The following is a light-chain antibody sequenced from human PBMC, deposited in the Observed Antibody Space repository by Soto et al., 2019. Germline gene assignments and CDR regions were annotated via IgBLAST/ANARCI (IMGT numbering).Light chain of an antibody. CDR1: GSDIGKYDL. V-gene: IGLV2-23*01. CDR3: CSYAGSSTWV. J-gene: IGLJ3*02. CDR2: EDT. Sequence: QSALTQPASVSGSPGQSITISCTGTGSDIGKYDLVSWYQQHPGKAPKLLVYEDTKRPSGVSNRFSGSKSGNTASLTISGLQAEDEADYYCCSYAGSSTWVFGGGTKLTVL.